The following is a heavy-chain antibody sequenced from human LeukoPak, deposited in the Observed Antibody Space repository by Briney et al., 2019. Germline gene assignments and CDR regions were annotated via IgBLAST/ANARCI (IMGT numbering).Heavy chain of an antibody. Sequence: SETLSLTCTVSGGYISSSSYYWGWIRQPPGKGLEWIGSIYYSGSTYYNPSLKSRVTISVDTSKNQFSLKLSSVTAADTAVYYCARDVYCSSTSCPSHYYYYYYMDVWGKGTTVTVSS. J-gene: IGHJ6*03. D-gene: IGHD2-2*01. CDR3: ARDVYCSSTSCPSHYYYYYYMDV. V-gene: IGHV4-39*07. CDR2: IYYSGST. CDR1: GGYISSSSYY.